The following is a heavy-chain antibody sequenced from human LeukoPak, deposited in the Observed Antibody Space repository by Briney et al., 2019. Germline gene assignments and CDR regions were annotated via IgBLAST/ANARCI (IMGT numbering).Heavy chain of an antibody. J-gene: IGHJ4*02. CDR2: ISGSGTST. CDR1: GFTFSNYA. Sequence: GGSLRLSCAASGFTFSNYAMRWVRQAPGKGLEWVSAISGSGTSTYYADSVKGRFTISRDNSKNTLYLQMNSLRAEDTAVYYCASRNYYDSSGYYYYYFDYWGQGILVTVSS. CDR3: ASRNYYDSSGYYYYYFDY. V-gene: IGHV3-23*01. D-gene: IGHD3-22*01.